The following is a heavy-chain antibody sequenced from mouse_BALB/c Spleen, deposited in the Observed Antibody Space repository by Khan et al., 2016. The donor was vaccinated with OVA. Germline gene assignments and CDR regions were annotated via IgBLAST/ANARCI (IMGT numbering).Heavy chain of an antibody. CDR2: INPNTDNI. CDR3: ARGYDFFAS. Sequence: VQLQQSGPDLVKPGASVKISCKASGYSFTLYYMSWVRQRHGKSLEWIGRINPNTDNINYNQEFKGRAILTVDKSSNTAYMELRSLTSEDAAVYFWARGYDFFASWGQGTLVTVSA. D-gene: IGHD2-14*01. V-gene: IGHV1-18*01. CDR1: GYSFTLYY. J-gene: IGHJ3*01.